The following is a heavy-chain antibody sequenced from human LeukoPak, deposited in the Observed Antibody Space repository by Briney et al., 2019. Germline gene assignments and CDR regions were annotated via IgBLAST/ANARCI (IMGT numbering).Heavy chain of an antibody. D-gene: IGHD3-16*01. J-gene: IGHJ4*02. CDR2: ISYDGSNK. Sequence: GSLRLSCAASGFTFSSYAMHWVRQAPGKGLEWVAVISYDGSNKYYADSVKGRFTISRDNSKNTLYLQMNSLSAEDTAVYYCARDLGGGYFDYWGQGTLVTVSS. CDR3: ARDLGGGYFDY. V-gene: IGHV3-30-3*01. CDR1: GFTFSSYA.